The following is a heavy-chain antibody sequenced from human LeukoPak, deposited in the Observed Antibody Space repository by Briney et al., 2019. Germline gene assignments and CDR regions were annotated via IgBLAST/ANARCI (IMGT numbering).Heavy chain of an antibody. D-gene: IGHD3-9*01. CDR1: GYSFTSYW. J-gene: IGHJ5*02. CDR2: IYPGDSET. Sequence: GESLKISCKGSGYSFTSYWIGWVRQMPGKGLEWMGIIYPGDSETRYSPSFQGQVTISADKSISTAYLQWSSLKASDTAMYYCARWLNILTGYYNNWFDPWGQGTLVTVSS. CDR3: ARWLNILTGYYNNWFDP. V-gene: IGHV5-51*01.